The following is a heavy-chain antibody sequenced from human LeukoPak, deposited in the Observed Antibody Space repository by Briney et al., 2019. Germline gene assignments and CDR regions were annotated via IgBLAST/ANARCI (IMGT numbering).Heavy chain of an antibody. CDR1: GFTFRSHA. V-gene: IGHV3-23*01. D-gene: IGHD2-2*03. CDR3: ARVDDLDAFDI. J-gene: IGHJ3*02. CDR2: IYENGGTT. Sequence: GGSLRLSCVGSGFTFRSHAMSWVRQAPEKGLEFVSGIYENGGTTYYADSVKGRFPISRDNSKNTLYLQMNSLRAEDTAVYYCARVDDLDAFDIWGQGTMVTVSS.